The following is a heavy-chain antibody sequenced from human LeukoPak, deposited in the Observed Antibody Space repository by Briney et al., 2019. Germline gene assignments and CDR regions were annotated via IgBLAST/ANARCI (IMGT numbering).Heavy chain of an antibody. J-gene: IGHJ4*02. D-gene: IGHD4-11*01. CDR3: AREGSYTVTTGFDC. V-gene: IGHV1-2*02. CDR1: GYTFTNYA. Sequence: ASVKVSCKASGYTFTNYAVNWVRQAPGQGLEWMGWINPNSGGTNYAQKFQGRVTMTRDTSISTACMELSRLRSDDTAVYYCAREGSYTVTTGFDCWGQGTLVTVSS. CDR2: INPNSGGT.